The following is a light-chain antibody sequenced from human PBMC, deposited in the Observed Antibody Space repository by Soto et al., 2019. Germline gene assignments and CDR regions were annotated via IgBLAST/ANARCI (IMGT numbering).Light chain of an antibody. CDR2: LNSDGSH. Sequence: QSVLTQSPSASASLGALVKLTCTLSSGHSSYAIAWHQQQPEKGPRYLMKLNSDGSHSKGDGIPDRFSGSSSGAERYLTISSLQSEDEADYYCQTWGTGIVIFGGGTKLTVL. J-gene: IGLJ2*01. CDR3: QTWGTGIVI. V-gene: IGLV4-69*01. CDR1: SGHSSYA.